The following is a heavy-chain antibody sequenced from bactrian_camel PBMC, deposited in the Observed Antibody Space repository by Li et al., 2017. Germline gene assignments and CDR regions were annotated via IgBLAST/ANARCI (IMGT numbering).Heavy chain of an antibody. Sequence: VQLVESGGGSVQAGGSVRLSCAISDPTNAIWCMGWFRSTPGQEREEVAGIGIGGGSPYYADSVKGRFTTSQDNTIPALYLQMDNLKTEDTATYFCAAECTYGTYRGRGTQVTVS. J-gene: IGHJ4*01. CDR2: IGIGGGSP. CDR1: DPTNAIWC. D-gene: IGHD6*01. V-gene: IGHV3-3*01. CDR3: AAECTYGTY.